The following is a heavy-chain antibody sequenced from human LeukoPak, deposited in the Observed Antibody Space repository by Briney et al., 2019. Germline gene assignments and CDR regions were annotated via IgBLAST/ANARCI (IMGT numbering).Heavy chain of an antibody. J-gene: IGHJ5*02. CDR1: GGSISSSSYY. V-gene: IGHV4-39*07. D-gene: IGHD1-26*01. CDR3: ASGYSGSYLRGWFDP. Sequence: KASETLSLTCTVSGGSISSSSYYWGWIRQPPGKGLEWIGSIYYSGSTYYNPSLKSRVTISVDTSKNQFSLKLSSVTAADTAVYYCASGYSGSYLRGWFDPWGQGTLVTVSS. CDR2: IYYSGST.